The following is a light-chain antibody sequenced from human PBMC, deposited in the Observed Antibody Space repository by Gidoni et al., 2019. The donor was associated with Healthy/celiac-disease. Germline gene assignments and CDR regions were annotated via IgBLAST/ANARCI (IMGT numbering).Light chain of an antibody. CDR1: QGISRW. CDR3: QQANSLPFT. J-gene: IGKJ5*01. CDR2: TAS. V-gene: IGKV1-12*02. Sequence: DIQMTQSPSSVSASVGDRVTITCRASQGISRWLAWYQQKPGKAPKLLIYTASNLQSGVPSRFSGSGSGTDFTLTISTLQPEDFATYYCQQANSLPFTFXQXTRLXIK.